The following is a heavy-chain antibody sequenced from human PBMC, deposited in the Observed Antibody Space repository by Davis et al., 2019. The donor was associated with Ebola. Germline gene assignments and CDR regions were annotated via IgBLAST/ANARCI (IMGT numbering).Heavy chain of an antibody. CDR3: ARGTSLARNFDY. V-gene: IGHV5-51*01. J-gene: IGHJ4*02. CDR1: GYIFTDYW. Sequence: GESLKISCKGSGYIFTDYWIDWVRQMPGKGLEWMGIIYPDDSDTRYSPSFQGQVTISADESISTAYLQWSSLKASDTAMYYCARGTSLARNFDYWGQGTLVSVSS. CDR2: IYPDDSDT. D-gene: IGHD3-3*02.